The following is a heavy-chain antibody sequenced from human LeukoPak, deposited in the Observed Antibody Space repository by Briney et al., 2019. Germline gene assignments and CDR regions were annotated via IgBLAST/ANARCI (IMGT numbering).Heavy chain of an antibody. CDR2: IGDSGGRT. CDR3: ARDGLHRCGGDCYWVADY. V-gene: IGHV3-23*01. J-gene: IGHJ4*02. D-gene: IGHD2-21*02. CDR1: GITLSNYG. Sequence: GGSLRLSCAVSGITLSNYGMGWVRQAPGKGLEWVAGIGDSGGRTNYADSVKGRFTISRDNAKNSLYLQMNSLRAEDTAVYYCARDGLHRCGGDCYWVADYWGQGTLVTVSS.